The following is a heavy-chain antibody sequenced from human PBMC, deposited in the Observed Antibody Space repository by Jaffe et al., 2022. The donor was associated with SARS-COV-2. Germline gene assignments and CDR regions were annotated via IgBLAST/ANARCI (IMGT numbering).Heavy chain of an antibody. CDR2: INPSGGST. CDR3: ARDSLLWFGEGWFDP. J-gene: IGHJ5*02. D-gene: IGHD3-10*01. V-gene: IGHV1-46*01. Sequence: QVQLVQSGAEVKKPGASVKVSCKASGYTFTSYYMHWVRQAPGQGLEWMGIINPSGGSTSYAQKFQGRVTMTRDTSTSTVYMELSSLRSEDTAVYYCARDSLLWFGEGWFDPWGQGTLVTVSS. CDR1: GYTFTSYY.